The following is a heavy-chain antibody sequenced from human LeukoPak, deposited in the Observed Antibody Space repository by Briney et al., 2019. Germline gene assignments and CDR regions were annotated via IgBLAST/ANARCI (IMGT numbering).Heavy chain of an antibody. Sequence: GGSLRLSCAASGFTLSSYWMSWVRQAPGKGLEWVASIKQDGSEINYVDSVKGRFTISRDNAKNSMLLQMNSLRAEDTAVYYCARVDYGGNLFFDYWGQGALVTVSS. V-gene: IGHV3-7*04. J-gene: IGHJ4*02. CDR2: IKQDGSEI. CDR1: GFTLSSYW. D-gene: IGHD4-23*01. CDR3: ARVDYGGNLFFDY.